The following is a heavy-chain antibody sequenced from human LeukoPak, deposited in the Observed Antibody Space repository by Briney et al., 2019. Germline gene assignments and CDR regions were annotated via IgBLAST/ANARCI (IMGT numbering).Heavy chain of an antibody. CDR2: IYHSGST. V-gene: IGHV4-59*08. Sequence: PSETLSLTCSVSGGSISGYYWSWIRQPPGKGLEWIGYIYHSGSTIYNPSLKSRFTISVDPFKNQFSLKLTSVTAAHTAGYYCARFFWSASNRLDYWGQGTVVSVSS. J-gene: IGHJ4*02. CDR3: ARFFWSASNRLDY. CDR1: GGSISGYY. D-gene: IGHD3-3*01.